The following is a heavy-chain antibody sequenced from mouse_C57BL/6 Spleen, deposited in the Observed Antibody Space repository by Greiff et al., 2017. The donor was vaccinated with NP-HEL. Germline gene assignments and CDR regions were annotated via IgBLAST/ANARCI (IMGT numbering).Heavy chain of an antibody. D-gene: IGHD2-2*01. CDR1: GYTFTDYN. J-gene: IGHJ1*03. CDR3: AKTMVRGYFDV. V-gene: IGHV1-22*01. CDR2: INPNNGGT. Sequence: VQLQQSGPELVKPGASVKMSCKASGYTFTDYNMHWVKQSHGKSLEWIGYINPNNGGTSYNQKFKGKATLTVNKSSSTAYMELRSLTSEDSAVYYCAKTMVRGYFDVWGTGTTVTVSS.